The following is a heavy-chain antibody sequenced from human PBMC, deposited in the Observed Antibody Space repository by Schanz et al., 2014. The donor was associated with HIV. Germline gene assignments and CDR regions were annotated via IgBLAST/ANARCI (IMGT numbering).Heavy chain of an antibody. V-gene: IGHV3-30*18. D-gene: IGHD3-3*01. J-gene: IGHJ6*02. CDR1: GFTFSSYG. Sequence: QVQLVESGGGVVQPGRSLRLSCAASGFTFSSYGMHWVRQAPGKGLEWVAVISYDGSNKYYADSVKGRFTISRDNSKNTVYLQMNSLRAEDTAVYYCAKTGWSQGNYYYYYGMDVWGQGTTVTVSS. CDR2: ISYDGSNK. CDR3: AKTGWSQGNYYYYYGMDV.